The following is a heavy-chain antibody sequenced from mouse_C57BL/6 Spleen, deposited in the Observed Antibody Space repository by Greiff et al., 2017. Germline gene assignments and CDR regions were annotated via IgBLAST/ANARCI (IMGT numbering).Heavy chain of an antibody. CDR2: INPSSGYT. D-gene: IGHD1-1*01. J-gene: IGHJ1*03. V-gene: IGHV1-7*01. Sequence: VQRVESGAELAKPGASVKLSCKASGYTFTSYWMHWVKQRPGQGLEWIGYINPSSGYTKYNQKFKDKATLTADKSSSTAYMQLSSLTYEDSAVYYCARTYGSSHWYFDVWGTGTTVTVSS. CDR3: ARTYGSSHWYFDV. CDR1: GYTFTSYW.